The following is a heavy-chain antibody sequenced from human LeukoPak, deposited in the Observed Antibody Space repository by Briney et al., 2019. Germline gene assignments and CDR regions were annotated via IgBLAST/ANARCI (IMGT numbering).Heavy chain of an antibody. Sequence: SETLSLTCTVSGGSISSSSYYWGWIRQPPGKGLEWIGSIFYSGSTYYNPSLKSRVTISVDTSKNQFSLKLSSVTAADTAVYYCARDGYSSSLDPWGQGTLVTVSS. CDR2: IFYSGST. D-gene: IGHD6-13*01. CDR3: ARDGYSSSLDP. CDR1: GGSISSSSYY. V-gene: IGHV4-39*02. J-gene: IGHJ5*02.